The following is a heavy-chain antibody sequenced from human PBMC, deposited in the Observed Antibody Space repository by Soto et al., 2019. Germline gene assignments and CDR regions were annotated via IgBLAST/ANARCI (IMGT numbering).Heavy chain of an antibody. V-gene: IGHV1-18*04. D-gene: IGHD3-10*02. CDR3: ARDFCSGSEGDDAFDI. Sequence: QVQLVQSGAEVKKPGASVKVSCKASGYTFTSYGISWVRQAPGQGLEWMGWIRAYNGNTNYAQKLQGRVTMTTYTSTRPAYMELRSLSADDTAVYYCARDFCSGSEGDDAFDIWGQGTMVTVSS. J-gene: IGHJ3*02. CDR2: IRAYNGNT. CDR1: GYTFTSYG.